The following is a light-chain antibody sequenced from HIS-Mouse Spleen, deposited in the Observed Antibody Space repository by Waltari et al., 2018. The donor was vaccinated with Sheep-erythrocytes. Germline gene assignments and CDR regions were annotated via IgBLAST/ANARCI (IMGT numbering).Light chain of an antibody. Sequence: DIQMTQSPSSLSASVEDRVTITCRASQSISSYLNWYQQKPGKAPKLLIYAASSLQSGVPSRFSGSGSGTDFTLTISSQQPEDFATYYCQQSYSTPQFTFGPGTKVDIK. CDR3: QQSYSTPQFT. V-gene: IGKV1-39*01. J-gene: IGKJ3*01. CDR1: QSISSY. CDR2: AAS.